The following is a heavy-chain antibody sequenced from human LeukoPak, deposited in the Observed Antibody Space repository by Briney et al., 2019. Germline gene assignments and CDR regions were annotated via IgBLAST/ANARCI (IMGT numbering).Heavy chain of an antibody. Sequence: ESGPTLVKPTQTLTLTCTFSGFSLSTSGMGVGWIRQPPGKALEWLALIYWDDVKRYRPSLKNRLTITKDTSKNHVVLTMTNMDPVDTATYYCAHRRGRYGPYYFDYWGQGTLVTVSS. CDR1: GFSLSTSGMG. J-gene: IGHJ4*02. V-gene: IGHV2-5*02. CDR2: IYWDDVK. CDR3: AHRRGRYGPYYFDY. D-gene: IGHD5-18*01.